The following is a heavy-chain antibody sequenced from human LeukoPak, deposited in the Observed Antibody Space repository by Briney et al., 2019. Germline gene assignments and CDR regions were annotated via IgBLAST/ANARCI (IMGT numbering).Heavy chain of an antibody. CDR1: GYNLTELS. Sequence: ASVKVSCKVSGYNLTELSMHWVRQAPGKGLEWMGGFDPEDGETIYAQKFQGRVTMTEDTSTDTAYMELSSLRSEDTAVYYCATVGSKGATYYYYYMDVWGKGTTVTVSS. D-gene: IGHD1-26*01. CDR3: ATVGSKGATYYYYYMDV. V-gene: IGHV1-24*01. CDR2: FDPEDGET. J-gene: IGHJ6*03.